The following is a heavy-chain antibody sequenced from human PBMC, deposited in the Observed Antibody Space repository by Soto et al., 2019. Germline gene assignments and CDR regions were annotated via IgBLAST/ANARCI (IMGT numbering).Heavy chain of an antibody. D-gene: IGHD6-19*01. Sequence: GGSLRLSCAASGFTVSSNYMSWVRQAPGKGLEWVSVIYSGGSTYYADSVKGRFTISRDNSKNTLYLQMNSLRAEDTAVYYCARGFGQWQMLWYFDYWGQGTLVTVSP. CDR1: GFTVSSNY. CDR2: IYSGGST. V-gene: IGHV3-53*01. CDR3: ARGFGQWQMLWYFDY. J-gene: IGHJ4*02.